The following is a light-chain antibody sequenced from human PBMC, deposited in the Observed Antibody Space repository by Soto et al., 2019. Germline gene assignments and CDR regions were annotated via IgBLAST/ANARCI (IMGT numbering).Light chain of an antibody. Sequence: QSALTQPASVSGSPGQSLTISCTGTSGDIGTYYYVSWYQHPPGKAPKLIIYEVSNRPSGVSSRFSGSKSGNTASLTISGLQAEDEADYYCCSYTSTYPYVFGTGTKVIV. V-gene: IGLV2-14*01. CDR2: EVS. J-gene: IGLJ1*01. CDR1: SGDIGTYYY. CDR3: CSYTSTYPYV.